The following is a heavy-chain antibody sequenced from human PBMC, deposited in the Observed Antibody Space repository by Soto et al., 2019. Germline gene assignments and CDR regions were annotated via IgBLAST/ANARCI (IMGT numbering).Heavy chain of an antibody. D-gene: IGHD3-10*01. CDR3: AWGHCDYYYGVGYVARH. Sequence: EVQLVESGGGIVQPGGSLRLSCAASGFTFSSYWMHWVRQAPGKGLVWVSRINSDGSRTSYADSAKGRFTISRDNDEYKLYLQMNSLRAEDTAVYSCAWGHCDYYYGVGYVARHWGQGTLATVSS. CDR1: GFTFSSYW. CDR2: INSDGSRT. V-gene: IGHV3-74*01. J-gene: IGHJ4*02.